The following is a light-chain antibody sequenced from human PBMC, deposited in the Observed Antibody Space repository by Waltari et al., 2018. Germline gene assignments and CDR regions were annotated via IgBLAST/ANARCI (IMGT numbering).Light chain of an antibody. CDR2: WGS. CDR3: QQYYSTPLT. Sequence: EIVLTQSPDSLAVPLGGRATLNCKANESVLFAFNNKNYLAWYRQTLGQSPKLLLYWGSIRESGVPDRISGSGSGTDFTLTISSLQSEDVAIYYCQQYYSTPLTFGGGTKVEIK. J-gene: IGKJ4*01. CDR1: ESVLFAFNNKNY. V-gene: IGKV4-1*01.